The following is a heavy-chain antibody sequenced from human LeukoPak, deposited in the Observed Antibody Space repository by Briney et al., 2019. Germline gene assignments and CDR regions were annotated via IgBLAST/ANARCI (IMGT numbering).Heavy chain of an antibody. Sequence: SETLSLTCAVYGGSFSGYYWSWIRQPPRKGLEWIGEINHSGSTNYNPSLKSRVTISVDTSKNQFSLKLSSVTAADTAVYYCARGYNWFDPWGQGTLVTVSS. CDR1: GGSFSGYY. CDR2: INHSGST. V-gene: IGHV4-34*01. J-gene: IGHJ5*02. CDR3: ARGYNWFDP.